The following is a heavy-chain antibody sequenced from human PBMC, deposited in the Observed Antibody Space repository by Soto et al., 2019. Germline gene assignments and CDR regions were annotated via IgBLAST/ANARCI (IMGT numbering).Heavy chain of an antibody. V-gene: IGHV3-30-3*01. CDR1: WVTFVGFG. D-gene: IGHD3-3*01. J-gene: IGHJ6*04. CDR3: ARDAAYYDFWSGYYTNYYYGMDV. CDR2: ISYDGSNK. Sequence: AAWVTFVGFGGRRVLQDPGKGLEWVAVISYDGSNKYYADSVKGRFTISRDNSKNTLYLQMNSLRAEDTAVYYCARDAAYYDFWSGYYTNYYYGMDVWGKGTTVTVSS.